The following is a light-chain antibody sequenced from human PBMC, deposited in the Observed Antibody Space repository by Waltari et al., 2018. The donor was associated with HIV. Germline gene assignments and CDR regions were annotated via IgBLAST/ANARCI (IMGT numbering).Light chain of an antibody. CDR3: QQSYTSPQLS. CDR2: ATS. J-gene: IGKJ2*01. CDR1: RNIYDY. V-gene: IGKV1-39*01. Sequence: DIQVTQSPSSLSASLGDRVSITCRASRNIYDYLNWYRQRPGRAPEFLIYATSKLRDGVPSRFSGSGSGTNFTLTISSLQPEDFATYYCQQSYTSPQLSFGQGTKLEVK.